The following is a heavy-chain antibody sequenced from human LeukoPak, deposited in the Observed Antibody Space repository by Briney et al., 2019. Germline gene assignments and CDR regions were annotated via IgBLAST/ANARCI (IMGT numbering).Heavy chain of an antibody. D-gene: IGHD1-14*01. CDR2: MNPNSGNT. CDR3: ARRRVGTHFDS. Sequence: ASVKVSCKASGYTFTSYDINWVRQATGQGREWMGWMNPNSGNTDYALKFQGRVTITRNTSISTAYMELSSLRSQDTAVYYCARRRVGTHFDSWGQGTLVTVSS. J-gene: IGHJ4*02. V-gene: IGHV1-8*03. CDR1: GYTFTSYD.